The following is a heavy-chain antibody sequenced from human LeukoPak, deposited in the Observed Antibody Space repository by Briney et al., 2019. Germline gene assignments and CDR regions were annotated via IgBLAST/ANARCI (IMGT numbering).Heavy chain of an antibody. CDR1: GFTFSSYG. CDR2: ISYDGSNK. CDR3: AKLGYSGYDPFDY. D-gene: IGHD5-12*01. Sequence: PGRSLRLSCAASGFTFSSYGMHWVRQAPGKGLEWVAVISYDGSNKYYADSVKGRFTISRDNSKNTLYLQMNSLRAEDTAVYYCAKLGYSGYDPFDYWGQGTLVTVSS. V-gene: IGHV3-30*18. J-gene: IGHJ4*02.